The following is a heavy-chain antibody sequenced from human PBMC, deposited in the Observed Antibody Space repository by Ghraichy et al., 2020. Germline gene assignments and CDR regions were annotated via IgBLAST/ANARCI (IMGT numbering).Heavy chain of an antibody. D-gene: IGHD3-10*01. CDR1: GDSVNSKIHY. CDR2: IDYSGGT. J-gene: IGHJ4*02. CDR3: ARGGVWNYFAY. Sequence: SETLSLTCTVSGDSVNSKIHYWTWFRQPAGKSLEFLGYIDYSGGTKYNPSLRGRVTIVLDTSKNNFSLKLRSVAAADTAVYYCARGGVWNYFAYWGPGTLVTVSS. V-gene: IGHV4-61*03.